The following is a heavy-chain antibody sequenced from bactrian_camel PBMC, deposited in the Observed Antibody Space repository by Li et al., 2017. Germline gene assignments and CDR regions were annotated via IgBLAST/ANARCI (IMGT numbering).Heavy chain of an antibody. Sequence: HVQLVESGGGSVQRGGSLKLSCAASGYNIKNSLMGWFRQAPGREREGVATIYTDGGCPYYAASVKGRFIISHDNAKNTVHLQMNSLKSDDTARYYCVTDQSYRTDYPSFAYWGQGTQVTVS. V-gene: IGHV3S1*01. CDR3: VTDQSYRTDYPSFAY. CDR2: IYTDGGCP. CDR1: GYNIKNSL. J-gene: IGHJ4*01. D-gene: IGHD1*01.